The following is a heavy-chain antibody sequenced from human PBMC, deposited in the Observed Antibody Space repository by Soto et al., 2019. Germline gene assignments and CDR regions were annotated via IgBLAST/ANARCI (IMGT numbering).Heavy chain of an antibody. D-gene: IGHD3-10*02. CDR1: GFTVSDYY. CDR3: ARSGDNYNVLDY. Sequence: PXVSLRLSGAASGFTVSDYYMSWIRQAPGKGLEWLSYSSNSGTYTRYADSVKGRFSISRDNAKNSLYLQINSLRGEDSATYYCARSGDNYNVLDYWGQGTPVTVSS. J-gene: IGHJ4*02. V-gene: IGHV3-11*06. CDR2: SSNSGTYT.